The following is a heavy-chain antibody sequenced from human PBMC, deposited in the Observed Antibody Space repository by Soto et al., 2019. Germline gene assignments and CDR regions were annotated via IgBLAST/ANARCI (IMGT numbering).Heavy chain of an antibody. J-gene: IGHJ6*02. CDR1: GFTFSSYN. D-gene: IGHD5-12*01. Sequence: EVQLVESGGGLVKPGGSLRLSCAASGFTFSSYNMNWVRQAPGKGLEWVSSISSSSSYIYYADSVKGRFTISRDNAKNSLYLQMNSLRAEDTAVYYCACTRRDGYNNYYYYYGMDVWGQGTTVTVSS. CDR3: ACTRRDGYNNYYYYYGMDV. CDR2: ISSSSSYI. V-gene: IGHV3-21*01.